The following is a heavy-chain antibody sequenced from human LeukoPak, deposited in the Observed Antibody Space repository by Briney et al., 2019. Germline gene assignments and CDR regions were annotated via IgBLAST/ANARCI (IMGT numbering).Heavy chain of an antibody. CDR1: GGTFTSYG. CDR3: ARENWLRLGYYFDY. Sequence: ASVKVSCKASGGTFTSYGISWVRQAPGQGLEWMGWISAYNGNTNYAQKLQGRVTMTTDTSTSTAYMELRSLRSDDTAVYYCARENWLRLGYYFDYWGQGTLVTVSS. J-gene: IGHJ4*02. V-gene: IGHV1-18*01. CDR2: ISAYNGNT. D-gene: IGHD1-1*01.